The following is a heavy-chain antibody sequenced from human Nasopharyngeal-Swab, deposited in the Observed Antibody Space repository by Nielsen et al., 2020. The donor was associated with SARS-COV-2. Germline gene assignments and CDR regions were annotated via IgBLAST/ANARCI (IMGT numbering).Heavy chain of an antibody. D-gene: IGHD6-13*01. CDR3: VGSSWYGDYYYYYGMDV. CDR1: GGSISSSSYY. V-gene: IGHV4-39*07. Sequence: PSETLSLTCTVSGGSISSSSYYWGWIRQPPGKGLEWIGSIYYSGSTYYNPSLKSRVTISVDTSKNQFSLKLSSVTAADTAVYYCVGSSWYGDYYYYYGMDVWGQGTTVTVSS. CDR2: IYYSGST. J-gene: IGHJ6*02.